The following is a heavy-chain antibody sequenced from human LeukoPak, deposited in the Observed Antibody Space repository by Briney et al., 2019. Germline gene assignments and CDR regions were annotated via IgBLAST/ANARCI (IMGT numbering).Heavy chain of an antibody. Sequence: SETLSLTCTVSGVSISSYYWSWIRQPPGKGLEWIGYIYYSGSTNYNPSLKSRVTISVDTSKNQFSLKLSSVTAADTAVYYCARNGGNSDLDYWGQGTLVTVSS. CDR2: IYYSGST. V-gene: IGHV4-59*12. D-gene: IGHD4-23*01. J-gene: IGHJ4*02. CDR3: ARNGGNSDLDY. CDR1: GVSISSYY.